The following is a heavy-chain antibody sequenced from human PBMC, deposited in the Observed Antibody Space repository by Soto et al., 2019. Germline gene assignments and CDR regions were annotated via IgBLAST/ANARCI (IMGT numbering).Heavy chain of an antibody. D-gene: IGHD4-17*01. CDR3: ARGIRSPWP. CDR1: GGSFSGYH. J-gene: IGHJ5*02. CDR2: INDSGTT. V-gene: IGHV4-34*01. Sequence: SETLSLTCAVYGGSFSGYHWSWIRQPPGKGLEWIGEINDSGTTNYDASLKSRVTISLDTSRNQFYLNLNSVTAADTAVYFCARGIRSPWPWGQGTLVTVSS.